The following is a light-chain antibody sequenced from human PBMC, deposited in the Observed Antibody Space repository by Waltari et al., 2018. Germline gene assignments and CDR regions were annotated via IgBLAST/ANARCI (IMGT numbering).Light chain of an antibody. J-gene: IGLJ2*01. Sequence: SLELTQPPSVSVSPGQTATITCSGDRLGNQFPSWYQQRPGQSPVLVIHQDIRRPSGIPERFSGSISGDTATLTISGAQAVDEADYYCQAGDSSTYVVFGAGTKLTVL. V-gene: IGLV3-1*01. CDR1: RLGNQF. CDR3: QAGDSSTYVV. CDR2: QDI.